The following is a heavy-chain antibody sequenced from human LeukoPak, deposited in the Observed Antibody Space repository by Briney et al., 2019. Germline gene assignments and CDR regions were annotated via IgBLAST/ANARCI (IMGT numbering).Heavy chain of an antibody. V-gene: IGHV4-39*07. D-gene: IGHD2-21*01. CDR3: ARDQGLGGNDAFDI. J-gene: IGHJ3*02. CDR2: IYYSGST. Sequence: PSETLSLTCTVSGGSISSSSYYWGWIRQPPGKGLEWIGSIYYSGSTYYNPSLKSRVTILVDTSKNQFSLKLSSVTAADTAVYYCARDQGLGGNDAFDIWGQGKMVTVSS. CDR1: GGSISSSSYY.